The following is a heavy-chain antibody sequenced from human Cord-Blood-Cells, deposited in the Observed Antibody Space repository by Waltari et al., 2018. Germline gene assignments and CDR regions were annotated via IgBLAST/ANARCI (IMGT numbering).Heavy chain of an antibody. V-gene: IGHV1-8*03. J-gene: IGHJ4*02. CDR2: MNPNSGNT. D-gene: IGHD6-13*01. CDR1: GYTFTSYD. Sequence: QVQLVQSGAAVKKPGASVKVSCKASGYTFTSYDINWVRQATGQGLEWMGWMNPNSGNTGYAQKFQGRVTITRNTSISTAYMELSSLRSEDTAVYYCARGRPLAAAGRFPPDYWGQGTLVTVSS. CDR3: ARGRPLAAAGRFPPDY.